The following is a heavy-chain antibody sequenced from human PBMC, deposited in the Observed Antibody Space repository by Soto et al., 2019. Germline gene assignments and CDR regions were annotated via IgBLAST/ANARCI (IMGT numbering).Heavy chain of an antibody. V-gene: IGHV3-9*01. J-gene: IGHJ4*02. D-gene: IGHD7-27*01. CDR1: GFTFDDYA. Sequence: EVQLVESGGGLVQPGRSLRLSCAASGFTFDDYAMHWVRQAPGKGLEWVSGISWNSGSIGYADSVKARFTISRDNAKHSLYLQMNILIAEDTALYYCAKDAWGTRGYFDDWGQGTLVTVSS. CDR2: ISWNSGSI. CDR3: AKDAWGTRGYFDD.